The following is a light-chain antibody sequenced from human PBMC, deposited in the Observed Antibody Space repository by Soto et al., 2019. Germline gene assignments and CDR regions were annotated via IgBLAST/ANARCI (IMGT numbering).Light chain of an antibody. Sequence: EIVLTQSPGTLSLSPGERATLSCRASQSVSSSFLALYQQKPGQAPRLLMYGASRRATGTPDRFSGSGSETEFILTISRMEPEDFAVYYCQQYGSSPPFTFGPGTKVDIK. V-gene: IGKV3-20*01. CDR3: QQYGSSPPFT. J-gene: IGKJ3*01. CDR1: QSVSSSF. CDR2: GAS.